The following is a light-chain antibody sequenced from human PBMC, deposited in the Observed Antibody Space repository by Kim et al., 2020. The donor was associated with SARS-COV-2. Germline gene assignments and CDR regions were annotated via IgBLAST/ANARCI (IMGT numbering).Light chain of an antibody. CDR3: LQHRSFPYT. CDR1: QDIRSD. CDR2: DAI. J-gene: IGKJ2*01. Sequence: SASGGDRVTISSRTRQDIRSDLGWFQQKPGKAPKRLIYDAISLESGVPSRYSGSGSGTEFTLTINSLRPEDFTTYYCLQHRSFPYTFGRGTKLEI. V-gene: IGKV1-17*01.